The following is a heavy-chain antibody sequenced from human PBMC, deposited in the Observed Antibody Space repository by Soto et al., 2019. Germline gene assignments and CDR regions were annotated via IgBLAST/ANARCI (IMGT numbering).Heavy chain of an antibody. CDR2: INAGNGNT. V-gene: IGHV1-3*01. J-gene: IGHJ6*02. Sequence: GASVKVSCKASGYTFTSYAMHWVRQAPGQRLEWMGWINAGNGNTKYSQKFQGRVTITRDTSTSTAYLQWNTLKASDTAMYYCARHISNFRYYYYAMDVWGQGTTVTVSS. CDR1: GYTFTSYA. D-gene: IGHD4-4*01. CDR3: ARHISNFRYYYYAMDV.